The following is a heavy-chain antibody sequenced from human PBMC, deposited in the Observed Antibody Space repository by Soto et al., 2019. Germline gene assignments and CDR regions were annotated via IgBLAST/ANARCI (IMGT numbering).Heavy chain of an antibody. V-gene: IGHV3-48*01. D-gene: IGHD1-26*01. Sequence: EVQLVESGGGLVQPGGSLRLSCVASGFTFNSYSMNWVRQAPGKGLEWISYINSGSTSVFYADSVKGRFTISRDNAKNSLYLQMNSLRAEDPAVYYCASSASPDANWGQGTLVTVSS. J-gene: IGHJ4*02. CDR1: GFTFNSYS. CDR3: ASSASPDAN. CDR2: INSGSTSV.